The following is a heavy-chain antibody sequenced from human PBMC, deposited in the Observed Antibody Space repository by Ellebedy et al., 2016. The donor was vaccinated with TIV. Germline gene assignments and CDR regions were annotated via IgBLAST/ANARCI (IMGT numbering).Heavy chain of an antibody. CDR2: LNTDNGDT. J-gene: IGHJ3*02. CDR3: ARDLGSTTWYGDAFDI. V-gene: IGHV1-3*04. D-gene: IGHD6-13*01. Sequence: AASVKVSCKASGYTFTKYPMHWLRQAPGQRLEWMGWLNTDNGDTKYSQKFQGRVTFTTDTSASTVYMELSSLRSEDTDIYYCARDLGSTTWYGDAFDIWGQGTMVTVSS. CDR1: GYTFTKYP.